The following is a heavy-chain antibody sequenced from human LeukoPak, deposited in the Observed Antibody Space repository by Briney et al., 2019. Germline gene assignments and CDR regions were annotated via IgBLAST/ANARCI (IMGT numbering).Heavy chain of an antibody. CDR3: ARDPVRGYYYGLEYYFDY. V-gene: IGHV1-2*02. D-gene: IGHD3-22*01. J-gene: IGHJ4*02. Sequence: GASVRVSCTASGYRFTGHYIHWVRQAPGQGLEWMGWINPDSGDTNHAQTFQGRVTMTRDTSISTVYLELSSLTSDDTAVYYCARDPVRGYYYGLEYYFDYWGQGTLVTVSS. CDR2: INPDSGDT. CDR1: GYRFTGHY.